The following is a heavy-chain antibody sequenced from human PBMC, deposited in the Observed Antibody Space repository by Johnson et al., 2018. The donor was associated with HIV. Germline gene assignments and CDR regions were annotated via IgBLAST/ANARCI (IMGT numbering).Heavy chain of an antibody. CDR1: GVTFSCYW. CDR3: AYSSSPLSGDAFDI. D-gene: IGHD6-6*01. V-gene: IGHV3-7*01. Sequence: VQLVESGGGVVQPGRSLRLSCAASGVTFSCYWMSWVRQAPGKGLEWVANIKQDGSEKYYVDSVKGRFTISRDNAKNSLYLQMNSLRAEDTAVYYCAYSSSPLSGDAFDIWCQGTMVTVS. J-gene: IGHJ3*02. CDR2: IKQDGSEK.